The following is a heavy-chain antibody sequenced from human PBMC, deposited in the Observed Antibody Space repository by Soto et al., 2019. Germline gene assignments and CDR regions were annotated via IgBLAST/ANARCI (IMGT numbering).Heavy chain of an antibody. V-gene: IGHV3-21*01. D-gene: IGHD6-6*01. J-gene: IGHJ6*02. CDR1: GFTFSSYS. CDR2: ISSSSSYI. Sequence: PGGSLRLSCAASGFTFSSYSMNWVRQAPGKGLEWVSSISSSSSYIYYADSVKGRFTISRDNAKNSLYLQMNSLRAEDTAVYYCARDHLSSSVPYYQFGMDVRGQGTTVTVS. CDR3: ARDHLSSSVPYYQFGMDV.